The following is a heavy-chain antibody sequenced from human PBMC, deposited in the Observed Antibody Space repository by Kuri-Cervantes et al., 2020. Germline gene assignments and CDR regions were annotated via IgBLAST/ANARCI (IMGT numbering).Heavy chain of an antibody. Sequence: GESLKISCAASVFTVSSNYMSWVRQAPGKGLEWVSVIYSGGSTYYADSVKGRFTISRDNSKNTLYLQMNSLRAEDTAVYYCARGSYSSGWYGTMGELDYWGQGTLVTVSS. CDR1: VFTVSSNY. CDR2: IYSGGST. CDR3: ARGSYSSGWYGTMGELDY. J-gene: IGHJ4*02. D-gene: IGHD6-19*01. V-gene: IGHV3-53*01.